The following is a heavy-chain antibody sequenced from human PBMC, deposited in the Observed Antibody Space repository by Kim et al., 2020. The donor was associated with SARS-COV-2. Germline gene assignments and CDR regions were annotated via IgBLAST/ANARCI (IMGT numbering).Heavy chain of an antibody. V-gene: IGHV1-3*01. J-gene: IGHJ6*02. CDR3: ARNHKVVPAAMGDYYYYYGMDV. Sequence: ASVKVSCKASGYTFTSYAMHWVRQAPGQRLEWMGWINAGNGNTKYSQKFQGRVTITRDTSASTAYMELSSLRSEDTAVYYCARNHKVVPAAMGDYYYYYGMDVWGQGTTVTVSS. CDR1: GYTFTSYA. CDR2: INAGNGNT. D-gene: IGHD2-2*01.